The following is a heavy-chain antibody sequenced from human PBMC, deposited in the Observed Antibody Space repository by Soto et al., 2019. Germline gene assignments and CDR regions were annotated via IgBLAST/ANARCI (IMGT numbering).Heavy chain of an antibody. CDR1: GFTFSSYA. CDR3: AKDPCKWELRGYFDY. Sequence: EVQLLESGGGLVQPGGSLRLSCAASGFTFSSYAMSWVRQAPGKGLEWVSAISGSGGSTYYADSVKGRFTISRDNSKNTLYLQMAGLRAEDTAVYYCAKDPCKWELRGYFDYWGQGTLVTVSS. CDR2: ISGSGGST. D-gene: IGHD1-26*01. J-gene: IGHJ4*02. V-gene: IGHV3-23*01.